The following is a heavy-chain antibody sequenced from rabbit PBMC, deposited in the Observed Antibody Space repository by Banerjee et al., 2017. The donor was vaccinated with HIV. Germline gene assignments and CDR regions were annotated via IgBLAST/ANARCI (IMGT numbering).Heavy chain of an antibody. J-gene: IGHJ4*01. CDR2: IDVGKGSV. Sequence: PLKETGGGLVQPGESLTLSCKASGFDITNFHMCWVRQAPGKGLEWIGFIDVGKGSVDYASWVNGRFTISSDSAQNTVDLQMNSLTAADTATYFCARSYWDSGWWNYFNLWGQGTLVTVS. CDR1: GFDITNFH. CDR3: ARSYWDSGWWNYFNL. V-gene: IGHV1S7*01. D-gene: IGHD4-1*01.